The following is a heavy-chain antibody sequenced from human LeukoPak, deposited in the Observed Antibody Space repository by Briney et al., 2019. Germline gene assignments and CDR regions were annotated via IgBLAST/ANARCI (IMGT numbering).Heavy chain of an antibody. Sequence: GGSLRLSCAASGLTFSNYWMYWDRQAPGKGLGWVSRINSYGNTINYADSVKGRFTISRDNAKNTVYLQMNSLRAKDTAMYYCASDLRAGSWGAGTLGTVSS. CDR2: INSYGNTI. J-gene: IGHJ5*02. CDR1: GLTFSNYW. V-gene: IGHV3-74*01. CDR3: ASDLRAGS.